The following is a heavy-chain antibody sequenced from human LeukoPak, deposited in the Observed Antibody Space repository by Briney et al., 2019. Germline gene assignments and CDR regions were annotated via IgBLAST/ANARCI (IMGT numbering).Heavy chain of an antibody. D-gene: IGHD3-16*01. CDR3: ARGETNFDY. J-gene: IGHJ4*02. Sequence: SETLSLTCTVSGGSITSYYWSWIRQPPGKGLEWIGSIYYSGSTNYSPSLKSRVTISIDTSKNQFSLKLSSVTAADTAVYYRARGETNFDYWGQGTLVTVSS. CDR2: IYYSGST. CDR1: GGSITSYY. V-gene: IGHV4-59*08.